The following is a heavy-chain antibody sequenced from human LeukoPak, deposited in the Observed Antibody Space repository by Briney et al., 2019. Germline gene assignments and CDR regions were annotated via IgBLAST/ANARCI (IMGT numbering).Heavy chain of an antibody. Sequence: PSETLSLTCTVSGGSISSSSYYWSWIRQPPGKGLEWIGEINHSGSTNYNPSLKSRVTISVDTSKNQFSLKLSSVTAADTAVYYCARLWFGELLEINWGQGTLVTVSS. V-gene: IGHV4-39*07. CDR2: INHSGST. D-gene: IGHD3-10*01. CDR1: GGSISSSSYY. J-gene: IGHJ4*02. CDR3: ARLWFGELLEIN.